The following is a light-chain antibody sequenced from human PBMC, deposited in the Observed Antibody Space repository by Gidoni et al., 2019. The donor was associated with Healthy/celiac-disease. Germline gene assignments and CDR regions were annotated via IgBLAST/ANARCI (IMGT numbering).Light chain of an antibody. CDR2: AAS. V-gene: IGKV1-39*01. J-gene: IGKJ2*01. CDR3: QQSYSTPTT. CDR1: QSISSY. Sequence: DIEMTQSPSSLSASVGDRVTITCRASQSISSYLNWYQPKPGKAPTLLIYAASSLQSGVPSRFSGSGSVTDFTLTISSLQPEDFATYYCQQSYSTPTTFGQGTKLEIK.